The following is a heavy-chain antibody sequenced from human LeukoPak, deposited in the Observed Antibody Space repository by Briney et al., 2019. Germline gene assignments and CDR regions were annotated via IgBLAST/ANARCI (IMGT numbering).Heavy chain of an antibody. CDR3: ASASVGYCSGGSCYSSSGWSPPDY. CDR2: IKQDGSEK. J-gene: IGHJ4*02. D-gene: IGHD2-15*01. CDR1: GFTFSSYW. V-gene: IGHV3-7*01. Sequence: GGSLRLSCAASGFTFSSYWMSWVRQAPGKGLEWVANIKQDGSEKYYVDSVKGRFTISRDNAKNSLYLQMNSLRAEDTAVYYCASASVGYCSGGSCYSSSGWSPPDYWGQGTLVTVSS.